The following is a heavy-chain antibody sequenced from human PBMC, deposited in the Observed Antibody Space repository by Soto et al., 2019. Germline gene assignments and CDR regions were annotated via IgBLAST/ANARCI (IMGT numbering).Heavy chain of an antibody. Sequence: GGSLRLSCADSGFTFSSYGMHWVRQAPGKGLEWVAVISYDGSNKYYADSVKGRFTISRDNSKNTLYLQMNSLRAEDTAVYYCAKDPGLDGYSYFDYWGQGTRVTVSS. CDR3: AKDPGLDGYSYFDY. CDR1: GFTFSSYG. J-gene: IGHJ4*02. V-gene: IGHV3-30*18. D-gene: IGHD4-4*01. CDR2: ISYDGSNK.